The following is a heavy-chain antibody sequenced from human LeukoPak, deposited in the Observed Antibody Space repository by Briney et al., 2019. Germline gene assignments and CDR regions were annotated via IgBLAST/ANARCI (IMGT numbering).Heavy chain of an antibody. J-gene: IGHJ4*02. D-gene: IGHD6-13*01. CDR2: INAGNGNT. CDR3: ARAPPQSAAARY. V-gene: IGHV1-3*01. Sequence: ASVKVSCKASGYTFTSYAMHWVRQAPGQRLEWMGWINAGNGNTKYSQEFQGRVTITRDTSASTAYMELSSLRSEDTAVYYCARAPPQSAAARYWGQGTLVTVSS. CDR1: GYTFTSYA.